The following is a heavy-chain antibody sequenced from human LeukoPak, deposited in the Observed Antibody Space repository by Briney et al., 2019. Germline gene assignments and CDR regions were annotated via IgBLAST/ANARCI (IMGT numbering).Heavy chain of an antibody. CDR1: GFTFSIYA. D-gene: IGHD4-17*01. CDR2: ISGSGGST. Sequence: GGSLRLSCAASGFTFSIYAMSCVRQAPGKGRECVSAISGSGGSTYYADSPRGRLTLSRDNSKNTLYLRMNSLTAEDTTVYYCVKDTLHVYGDHFDCWGQGTLVSVS. V-gene: IGHV3-23*01. J-gene: IGHJ4*02. CDR3: VKDTLHVYGDHFDC.